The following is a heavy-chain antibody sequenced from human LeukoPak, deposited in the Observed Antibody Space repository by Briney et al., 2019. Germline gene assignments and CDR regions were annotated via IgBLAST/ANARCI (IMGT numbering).Heavy chain of an antibody. CDR3: AKAGNLGYCSSTSCYANLNFDY. CDR1: GFTFDDYA. J-gene: IGHJ4*02. D-gene: IGHD2-2*01. V-gene: IGHV3-9*01. Sequence: GRSLRLSCAASGFTFDDYAMHWVRQVPGKGLEWVSGISWNSGSIGYVDSVKGRFTISRDNAKNSLYLQMNSLRAEDTAVYYCAKAGNLGYCSSTSCYANLNFDYWGQGTLVTVSS. CDR2: ISWNSGSI.